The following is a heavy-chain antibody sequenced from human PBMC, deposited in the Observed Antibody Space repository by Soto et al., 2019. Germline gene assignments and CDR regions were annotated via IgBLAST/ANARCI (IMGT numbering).Heavy chain of an antibody. J-gene: IGHJ5*02. Sequence: QVQLVQSGAEVKKPGASVRVSCTTSGYTFSNYGITWVRQAPGQGLEWVGWISAKTGNTKYAQNFQGRVTMTADTSTNTASMELDSMRTDDTAVYYCARVIVRPGAYEFQGSWGRGTLVTVSS. CDR3: ARVIVRPGAYEFQGS. CDR1: GYTFSNYG. V-gene: IGHV1-18*01. CDR2: ISAKTGNT. D-gene: IGHD5-12*01.